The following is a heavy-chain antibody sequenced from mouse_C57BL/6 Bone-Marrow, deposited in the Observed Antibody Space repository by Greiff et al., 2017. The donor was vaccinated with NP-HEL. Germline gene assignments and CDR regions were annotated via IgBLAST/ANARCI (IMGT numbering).Heavy chain of an antibody. CDR3: ARDAHGDYFDY. CDR1: GFTFSDYY. Sequence: VQLKQSEGGLVQPGSSMKLSCTASGFTFSDYYMAWVRQVPEKGLEWVANINYDGSSTYYLDSLKSRFIISRDNAKNILYLQMSSLKSEDTATYYCARDAHGDYFDYWGQGTTLTVSS. CDR2: INYDGSST. J-gene: IGHJ2*01. V-gene: IGHV5-16*01.